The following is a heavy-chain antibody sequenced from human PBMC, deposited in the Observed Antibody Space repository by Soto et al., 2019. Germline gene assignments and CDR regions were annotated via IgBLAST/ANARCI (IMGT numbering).Heavy chain of an antibody. J-gene: IGHJ4*02. CDR2: ICNSGSTI. CDR3: AKGLSVIQEWIIDGH. D-gene: IGHD5-18*01. V-gene: IGHV3-11*04. Sequence: GGSLRLSCASSGLTFSDYYMSWIRQAPGKGLEWVAYICNSGSTIYYADSVKGRFTISRDNSKNTLYLQMDSLRAEDTAMYYCAKGLSVIQEWIIDGHWGQGTQVTVSS. CDR1: GLTFSDYY.